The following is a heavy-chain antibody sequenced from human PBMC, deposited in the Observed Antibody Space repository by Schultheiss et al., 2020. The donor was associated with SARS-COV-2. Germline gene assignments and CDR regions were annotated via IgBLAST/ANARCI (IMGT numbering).Heavy chain of an antibody. CDR1: GGSISSGDYY. Sequence: LSLTCTVSGGSISSGDYYWSWIRQPPGKGLEWIGYIYYSGSTYYNPSLKSRVTISVDTSKNQFSLKLSSVTAADTAVYYCARVQIFGVTNRYYYYGMDVWGQGTTVTVSS. CDR2: IYYSGST. CDR3: ARVQIFGVTNRYYYYGMDV. J-gene: IGHJ6*02. V-gene: IGHV4-30-4*01. D-gene: IGHD3-3*01.